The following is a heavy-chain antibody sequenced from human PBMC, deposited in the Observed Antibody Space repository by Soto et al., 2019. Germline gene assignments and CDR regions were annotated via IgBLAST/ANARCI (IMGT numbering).Heavy chain of an antibody. D-gene: IGHD3-10*01. J-gene: IGHJ6*03. V-gene: IGHV4-39*01. CDR2: IYYSGST. CDR1: GVSISSSSYY. Sequence: SETLSLTCTVSGVSISSSSYYWGWIRQPPGKGLEWIGSIYYSGSTYYNPSLKSRVTISVDTSKNQFSLKLSSVTAADTAVYYCARRAFYGSGSYPSAHYYYYYYMDVWGKGTTVTVSS. CDR3: ARRAFYGSGSYPSAHYYYYYYMDV.